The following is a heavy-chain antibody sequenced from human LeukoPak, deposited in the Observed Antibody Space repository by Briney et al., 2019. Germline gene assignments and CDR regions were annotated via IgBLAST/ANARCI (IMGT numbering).Heavy chain of an antibody. CDR2: INHSGST. CDR1: GGSFSGYY. D-gene: IGHD3-3*01. V-gene: IGHV4-34*01. Sequence: SETLSLTCAVYGGSFSGYYWSWIRQPPGKGLEWIGEINHSGSTNYNPSLKSRVTISVDTSKNQFSLKLSSVTAADTAVYYCARGGIFGVVKKIKYYFDHWGQGTLVTVSS. CDR3: ARGGIFGVVKKIKYYFDH. J-gene: IGHJ4*02.